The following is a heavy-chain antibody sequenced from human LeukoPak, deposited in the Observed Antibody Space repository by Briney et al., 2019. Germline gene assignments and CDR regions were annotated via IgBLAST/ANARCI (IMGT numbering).Heavy chain of an antibody. D-gene: IGHD1-26*01. CDR1: GFTVSSNY. J-gene: IGHJ4*02. Sequence: PGGSLRLSCAASGFTVSSNYMSWVRQAPGKGLEWGSDIYSGGSTYYADSVKGRFTISRDNSKNTLYLQMNSLRAEDTAVYYCARDVSGSYSGLSYFDYWGQGTLVTVSS. V-gene: IGHV3-53*01. CDR2: IYSGGST. CDR3: ARDVSGSYSGLSYFDY.